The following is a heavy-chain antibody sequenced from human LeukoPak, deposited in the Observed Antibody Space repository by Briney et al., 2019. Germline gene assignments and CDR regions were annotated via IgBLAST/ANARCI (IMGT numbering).Heavy chain of an antibody. Sequence: PSETLSLTCAVYGGSFSGYYWSWIRQPPGKGLEWIGEINHSGSTNYNPSLKSRVTISVDTSKNQFSLKLSPVTAADTAVYYCARGRVGLLDPWGQGALVTVSS. V-gene: IGHV4-34*01. CDR2: INHSGST. CDR1: GGSFSGYY. J-gene: IGHJ5*02. D-gene: IGHD3/OR15-3a*01. CDR3: ARGRVGLLDP.